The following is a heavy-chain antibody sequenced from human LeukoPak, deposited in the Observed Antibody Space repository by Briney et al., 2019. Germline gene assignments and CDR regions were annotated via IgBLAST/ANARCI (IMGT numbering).Heavy chain of an antibody. CDR3: AREPRARLFDY. D-gene: IGHD1-14*01. CDR2: IYYSGST. V-gene: IGHV4-31*03. Sequence: SETMSLTCTVSGGSISSDNYYWSWIRQHPRKGLEWIGYIYYSGSTYYNPSLKSRVIISIDTSKNQFSLKLSSVTAADTAVYYCAREPRARLFDYWGQGTLVTVSS. J-gene: IGHJ4*02. CDR1: GGSISSDNYY.